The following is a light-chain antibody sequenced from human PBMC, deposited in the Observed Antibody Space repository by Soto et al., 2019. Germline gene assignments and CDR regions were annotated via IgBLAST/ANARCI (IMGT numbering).Light chain of an antibody. Sequence: DIQMTQSPPSLSASVGDRVTITCRASQGISNYLAWYQQKPGELPKLVIYAAPILQTGVPSRFSGSGSGTDFSLTISSLQPEDVATYFCQKYNSPPRTFGQGTKVDIK. CDR1: QGISNY. CDR3: QKYNSPPRT. CDR2: AAP. V-gene: IGKV1-27*01. J-gene: IGKJ1*01.